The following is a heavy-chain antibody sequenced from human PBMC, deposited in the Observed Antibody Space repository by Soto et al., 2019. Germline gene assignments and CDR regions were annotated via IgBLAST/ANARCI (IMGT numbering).Heavy chain of an antibody. D-gene: IGHD2-21*01. CDR1: GGSFSGYY. V-gene: IGHV4-34*01. CDR3: ARRGRASTGGYRSIRAYRTAYYFDY. Sequence: SETLSLTCAVYGGSFSGYYWSWIRQPPGKGLEWIGEINHSGSTNYNPSLKSRVTISVDTSKNQFSLKLSSVTAADTAVYYCARRGRASTGGYRSIRAYRTAYYFDYWGQGTLVTVSS. CDR2: INHSGST. J-gene: IGHJ4*02.